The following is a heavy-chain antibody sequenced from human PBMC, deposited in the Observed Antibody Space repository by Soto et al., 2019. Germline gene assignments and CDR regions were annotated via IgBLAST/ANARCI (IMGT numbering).Heavy chain of an antibody. J-gene: IGHJ5*01. CDR3: ARDLGGWPDS. V-gene: IGHV1-3*01. CDR2: INAGNGNT. Sequence: QVQLVQSGAEVKKPGASVKVSCKASGYTFTSYAMHWVRQAPGQRLEWMGWINAGNGNTKYSQKFQGRVTITRDISASTAYMELSSMRSEDTAVYFCARDLGGWPDSWGQGTLVTVSS. D-gene: IGHD2-15*01. CDR1: GYTFTSYA.